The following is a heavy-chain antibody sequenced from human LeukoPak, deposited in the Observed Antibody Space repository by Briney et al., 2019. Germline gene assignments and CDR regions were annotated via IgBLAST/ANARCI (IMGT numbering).Heavy chain of an antibody. CDR3: ARDDLGYAIFDI. J-gene: IGHJ3*02. CDR1: GGSISSYY. CDR2: IYYSGST. Sequence: SETLSLTCTVSGGSISSYYWSWIRQPPGKGLEWIGYIYYSGSTTYNPSLKSRVTTSVDTSKDQFSPKLSSVTAADTAVYYCARDDLGYAIFDIWGQGTMVTVSS. D-gene: IGHD2-8*01. V-gene: IGHV4-59*01.